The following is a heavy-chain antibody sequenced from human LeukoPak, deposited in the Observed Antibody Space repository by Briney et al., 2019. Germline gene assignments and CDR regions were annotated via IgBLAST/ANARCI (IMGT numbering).Heavy chain of an antibody. CDR3: ARDRAFYGSGSYHWFDP. V-gene: IGHV4-61*01. D-gene: IGHD3-10*01. CDR2: IYYSGST. Sequence: SETLSLTCTVSGGSFSSGSYYWSWLRQPPGTGLKWVGYIYYSGSTNYNPSLKSRVTISVDTSKNQFSLKLSSVAAADTAVYYCARDRAFYGSGSYHWFDPWGQGTLVTVSS. J-gene: IGHJ5*02. CDR1: GGSFSSGSYY.